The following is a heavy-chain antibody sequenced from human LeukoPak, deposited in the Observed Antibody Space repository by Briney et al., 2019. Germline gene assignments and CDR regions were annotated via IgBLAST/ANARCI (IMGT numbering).Heavy chain of an antibody. CDR3: ARDATMVPLYYYHYMDV. CDR2: IKQDGSEK. J-gene: IGHJ6*03. D-gene: IGHD3-10*01. CDR1: GFTFSSYW. V-gene: IGHV3-7*01. Sequence: GGSXXLSCAASGFTFSSYWXSWVRQAPGXXXEXVANIKQDGSEKYYVDSVKGRFTISRDNAKNSLYLQMNSLRAEDTAVYYCARDATMVPLYYYHYMDVWGKGTTVTVSS.